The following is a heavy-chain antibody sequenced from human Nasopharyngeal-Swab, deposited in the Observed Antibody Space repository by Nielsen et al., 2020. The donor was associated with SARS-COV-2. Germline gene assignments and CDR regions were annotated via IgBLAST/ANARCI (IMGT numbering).Heavy chain of an antibody. CDR3: AVTPTRRTGWFDP. CDR2: IYSGGST. J-gene: IGHJ5*02. D-gene: IGHD4-23*01. Sequence: SLKISCAASGFTVSSNYMICVRQAPGKGLEWVSVIYSGGSTYYEDSVKGRFTISRDNSKNTLYLQMNSLRAEDTAVYYCAVTPTRRTGWFDPWGQGTLVTVSS. CDR1: GFTVSSNY. V-gene: IGHV3-53*01.